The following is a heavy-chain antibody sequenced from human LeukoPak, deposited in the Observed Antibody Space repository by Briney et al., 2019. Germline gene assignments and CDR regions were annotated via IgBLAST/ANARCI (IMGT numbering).Heavy chain of an antibody. J-gene: IGHJ4*02. CDR1: GFTFSRYA. CDR2: ISYDGTNK. Sequence: GGSLRLSCVASGFTFSRYAMHWVRRAPGKGLEWVTFISYDGTNKYYADSVKGRFTISRDNSRNTLFLQVNSLRAEDTAVYYCARDPIFWGQGTLVTVSS. V-gene: IGHV3-30-3*01. CDR3: ARDPIF.